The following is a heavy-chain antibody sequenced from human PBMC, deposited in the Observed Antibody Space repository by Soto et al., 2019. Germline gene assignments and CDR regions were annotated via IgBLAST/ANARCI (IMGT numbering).Heavy chain of an antibody. CDR3: AKDSSGWYSSDY. Sequence: GSLRLSCAASGFTFSGYAMSWVRQAPGKGLEWVSAISGSGGSTYYADSVKGRFTISRDDSKNTLYLQMNSLRAEDTAIYYCAKDSSGWYSSDYWGQGTLVTVSS. J-gene: IGHJ4*02. D-gene: IGHD6-19*01. CDR1: GFTFSGYA. CDR2: ISGSGGST. V-gene: IGHV3-23*01.